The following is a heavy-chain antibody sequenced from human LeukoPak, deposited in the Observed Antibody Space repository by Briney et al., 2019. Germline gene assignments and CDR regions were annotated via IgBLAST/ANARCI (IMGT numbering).Heavy chain of an antibody. CDR2: IYYSGST. CDR3: ARLYGYNKGAFDI. D-gene: IGHD5-24*01. CDR1: GGSISYYY. J-gene: IGHJ3*02. V-gene: IGHV4-59*08. Sequence: SETLSLTCTVSGGSISYYYWSWIRQSPGKGLEWIGYIYYSGSTNYNPSLKSRVTISVDTSKNQFSLKLSSVTAADTAVYYCARLYGYNKGAFDIWGQGTMVTVSS.